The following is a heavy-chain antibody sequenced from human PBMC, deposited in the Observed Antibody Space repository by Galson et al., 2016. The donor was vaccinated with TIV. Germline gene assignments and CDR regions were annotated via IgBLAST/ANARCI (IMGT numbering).Heavy chain of an antibody. D-gene: IGHD3-16*01. Sequence: SCKVSGYTLTELSMHWVRQAPGKGLEWMGGFDPEDGETIYAQKYQGRVTMTEDTSTDTAYMELSSLISDDMAVYYSARDLGGTYFDYSWGSYGYTDFDPWGQGTLVTVSS. CDR3: ARDLGGTYFDYSWGSYGYTDFDP. CDR2: FDPEDGET. J-gene: IGHJ5*02. V-gene: IGHV1-24*01. CDR1: GYTLTELS.